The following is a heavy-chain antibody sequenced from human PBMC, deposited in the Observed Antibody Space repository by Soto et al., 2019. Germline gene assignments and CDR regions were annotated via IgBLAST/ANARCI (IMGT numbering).Heavy chain of an antibody. V-gene: IGHV1-18*01. CDR1: GYTFTSYG. CDR2: ISAYNGNT. Sequence: RASVKVSCKASGYTFTSYGISWVRQAPGQGLEWMGWISAYNGNTNYAQKLQGRVTMTTDTSTSTAYMELRSLRSDDTAVYYCARVRFAYCSGRSFSDFYYWGQVTLFTVSS. CDR3: ARVRFAYCSGRSFSDFYY. J-gene: IGHJ4*02. D-gene: IGHD2-15*01.